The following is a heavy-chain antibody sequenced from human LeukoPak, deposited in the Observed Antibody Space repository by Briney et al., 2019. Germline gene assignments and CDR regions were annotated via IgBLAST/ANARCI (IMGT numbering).Heavy chain of an antibody. V-gene: IGHV1-69*04. Sequence: SVKVSCKASGGTFSSYAISWVRQAPGQGLEWMGRIIPILGIANYAQKFQGRATITADKSTSTAYMELSSLRSEDTAVYYCARVAGTRGWFDPWGQGTLVTVSS. D-gene: IGHD6-19*01. J-gene: IGHJ5*02. CDR2: IIPILGIA. CDR3: ARVAGTRGWFDP. CDR1: GGTFSSYA.